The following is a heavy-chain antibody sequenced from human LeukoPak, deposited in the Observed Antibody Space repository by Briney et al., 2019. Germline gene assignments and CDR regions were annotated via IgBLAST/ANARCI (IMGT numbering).Heavy chain of an antibody. CDR1: GYTFTGYY. CDR3: ARGERGGLGYCSSTSCYGLGAFDI. Sequence: ASVKVSCKASGYTFTGYYMHWVRQAPGQGLEWMGWINPNSGGTNYAQKFQGRVTMTRDTSISTAYMELSRLRSDDTAVYYCARGERGGLGYCSSTSCYGLGAFDIWGQGTMVTVSS. CDR2: INPNSGGT. J-gene: IGHJ3*02. V-gene: IGHV1-2*02. D-gene: IGHD2-2*01.